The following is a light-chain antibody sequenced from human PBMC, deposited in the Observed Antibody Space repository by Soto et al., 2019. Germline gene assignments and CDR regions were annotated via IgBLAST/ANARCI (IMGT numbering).Light chain of an antibody. CDR1: QDISTN. Sequence: EIVMTQSPATLSVSPGERATLSCRASQDISTNLAWYQQKPGQAPRLLIYGASTRATGIPARFSGSGSGTEFTLTISSLQSEDFAVYYCQQHDNRLRTFGQGTKVEIK. V-gene: IGKV3-15*01. CDR3: QQHDNRLRT. CDR2: GAS. J-gene: IGKJ1*01.